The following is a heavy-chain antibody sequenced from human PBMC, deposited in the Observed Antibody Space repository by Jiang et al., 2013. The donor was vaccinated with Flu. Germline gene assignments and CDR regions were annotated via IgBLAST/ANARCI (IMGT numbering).Heavy chain of an antibody. CDR1: GFTFSYFA. CDR3: ATLRGSSFDTYLADF. D-gene: IGHD3-3*02. J-gene: IGHJ4*02. V-gene: IGHV3-30*02. CDR2: VRHDGSNK. Sequence: VQLLESGGGVVQPGGSLTLSCAASGFTFSYFAMFWVRQSPGKGPEWVASVRHDGSNKFYVDSVKGRFTISRDNSRNTLYLQMNSLRPEDTAVYYCATLRGSSFDTYLADFWGQGTLVTVSS.